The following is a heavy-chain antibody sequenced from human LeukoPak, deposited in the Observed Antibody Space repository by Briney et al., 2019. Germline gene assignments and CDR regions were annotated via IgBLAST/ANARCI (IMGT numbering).Heavy chain of an antibody. CDR3: ARESTVTKAKFFDY. Sequence: PGGSLRLSCAASGFTFSSYWMHWVRQAPGKGLEWVAVIWYDGSNKYYADSVKGRFTISRDNSKNTLYLQMNSLRAEDTAVYYCARESTVTKAKFFDYWGQGTLVTVSS. CDR1: GFTFSSYW. V-gene: IGHV3-33*08. J-gene: IGHJ4*02. CDR2: IWYDGSNK. D-gene: IGHD4-17*01.